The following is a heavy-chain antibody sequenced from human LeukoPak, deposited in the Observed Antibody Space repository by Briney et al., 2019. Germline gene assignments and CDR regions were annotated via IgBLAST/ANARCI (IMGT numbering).Heavy chain of an antibody. CDR2: ISSSSSTI. CDR3: ARAGSYGGNVY. D-gene: IGHD4-23*01. Sequence: GGSLRLSCAASGFTFSSYSMNWVRQAPGKGLEWVSYISSSSSTIYYADSVKGRFTISRDNAKNSLYLQMNSLRAEDTAVYYCARAGSYGGNVYWGQGTLVTVSS. J-gene: IGHJ4*02. CDR1: GFTFSSYS. V-gene: IGHV3-48*01.